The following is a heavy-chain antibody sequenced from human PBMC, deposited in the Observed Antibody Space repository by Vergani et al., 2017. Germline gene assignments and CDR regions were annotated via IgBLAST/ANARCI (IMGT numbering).Heavy chain of an antibody. V-gene: IGHV1-69*18. J-gene: IGHJ5*02. CDR1: GGTFSSYA. CDR2: IIPIFGTA. Sequence: QVQLVQSGAEVKKPGSSVKVSCKASGGTFSSYAISWVRQAPGQGLEWMGRIIPIFGTANYAQKFQGRVTITADESTSTAYMELSSLRSEDTAVYYCARVGVWPVVAAQGEWFDPWGQGTLVTVSS. CDR3: ARVGVWPVVAAQGEWFDP. D-gene: IGHD2-15*01.